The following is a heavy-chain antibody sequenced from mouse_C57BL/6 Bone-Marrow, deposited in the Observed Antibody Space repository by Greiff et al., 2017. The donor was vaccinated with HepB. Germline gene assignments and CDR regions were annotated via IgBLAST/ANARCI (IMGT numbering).Heavy chain of an antibody. Sequence: QVQLQQSGPELVKPGASVKISCKASGYAFSSSWMNWVKQRPGKGLEWIGRIYPGDGDTNYNGKFKGKATLTADKSSSTAYMQLSSLTSEDSAVYFCARWGFAWFAYWGQGTLVTVSA. V-gene: IGHV1-82*01. CDR2: IYPGDGDT. J-gene: IGHJ3*01. CDR1: GYAFSSSW. CDR3: ARWGFAWFAY.